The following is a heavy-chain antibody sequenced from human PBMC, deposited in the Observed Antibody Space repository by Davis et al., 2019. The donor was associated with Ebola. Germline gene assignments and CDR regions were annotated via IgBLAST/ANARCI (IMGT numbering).Heavy chain of an antibody. CDR2: MNPNSGNT. D-gene: IGHD3-3*01. Sequence: ASVKVSCKASGYTFTSYDINWVRQAPGQGLEWMGWMNPNSGNTGYAQKFQGRVTMTRNTSISTAYMELSSLRSEDTAVYYCARGNGVLRFLEWLPSHLYYYYYGMDVWGQGTTVTVSS. J-gene: IGHJ6*02. CDR3: ARGNGVLRFLEWLPSHLYYYYYGMDV. V-gene: IGHV1-8*01. CDR1: GYTFTSYD.